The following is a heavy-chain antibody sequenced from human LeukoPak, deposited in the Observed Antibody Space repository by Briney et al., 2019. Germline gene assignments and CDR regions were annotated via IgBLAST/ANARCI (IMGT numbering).Heavy chain of an antibody. CDR3: ARVIQGYYGSGSYYNSTPYYYYYYGMDV. CDR1: GGSISRGGYS. CDR2: IYHSGST. Sequence: SETLSLTCAVSGGSISRGGYSWSWIRQPPGKGLEWIGYIYHSGSTYYHPSLKSRVTISVDRSKNQFSLKLSSVTAADTAVYYCARVIQGYYGSGSYYNSTPYYYYYYGMDVWGKGTTVTVSS. D-gene: IGHD3-10*01. V-gene: IGHV4-30-2*01. J-gene: IGHJ6*04.